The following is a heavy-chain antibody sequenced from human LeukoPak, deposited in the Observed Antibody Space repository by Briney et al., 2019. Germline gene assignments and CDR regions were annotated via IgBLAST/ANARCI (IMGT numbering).Heavy chain of an antibody. CDR2: TYYGSN. CDR1: GDSVSRNGVA. D-gene: IGHD1-7*01. J-gene: IGHJ3*01. CDR3: ARGQNSAFDA. V-gene: IGHV6-1*01. Sequence: SQTLSLTCDISGDSVSRNGVAWNSIRQSPSRGLEWLGRTYYGSNEYSVSMRGRVTIDTDASNNHFSLQLNSMTPDDTAMYYCARGQNSAFDAWSQGTMVTVSS.